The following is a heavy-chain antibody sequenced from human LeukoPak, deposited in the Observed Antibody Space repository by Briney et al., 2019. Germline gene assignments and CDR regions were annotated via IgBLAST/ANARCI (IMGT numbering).Heavy chain of an antibody. Sequence: GGSLRLSCAASGFTFSSYAMHWVRQAPGKGLEWVAFIRYDGSNKYYADSVKGRFTSSRDNSKNTLYLQMNSLRAEDTAVYYCAKTYSSGWDFDYWGQGTLVTVSS. J-gene: IGHJ4*02. V-gene: IGHV3-30*02. CDR1: GFTFSSYA. CDR2: IRYDGSNK. D-gene: IGHD6-19*01. CDR3: AKTYSSGWDFDY.